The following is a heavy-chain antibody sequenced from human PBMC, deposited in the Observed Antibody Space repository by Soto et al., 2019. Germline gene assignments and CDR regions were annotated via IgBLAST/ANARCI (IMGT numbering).Heavy chain of an antibody. CDR1: GYSFTSYW. CDR3: ARQYCSSTSCQYYYYMDV. CDR2: IYPGDSDT. Sequence: PGESLKISCKGSGYSFTSYWIGWVRQMPGKGLEWMGIIYPGDSDTRYSPSFQGQVTISADKSISTAYLQWSSLKASDTAMYYCARQYCSSTSCQYYYYMDVRGKGTTVTVSS. J-gene: IGHJ6*03. D-gene: IGHD2-2*01. V-gene: IGHV5-51*01.